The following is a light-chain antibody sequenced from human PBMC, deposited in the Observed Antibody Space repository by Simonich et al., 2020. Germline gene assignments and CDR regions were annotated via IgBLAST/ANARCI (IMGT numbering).Light chain of an antibody. V-gene: IGKV3-11*01. CDR2: DAS. J-gene: IGKJ4*01. Sequence: EIVLTQSPATLSLSPGERATLSCRACQSVSSSLAWYQQKPGKAPRLLIYDASSRATGIPARFSGSGSGTDFTLTISSLEPEDFAVYYCQQRSNWLTFGGGTKVEIK. CDR3: QQRSNWLT. CDR1: QSVSSS.